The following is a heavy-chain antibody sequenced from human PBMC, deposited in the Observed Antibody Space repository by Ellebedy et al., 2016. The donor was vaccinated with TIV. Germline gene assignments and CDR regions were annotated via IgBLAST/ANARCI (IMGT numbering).Heavy chain of an antibody. V-gene: IGHV3-23*01. Sequence: GESLKISCASSGFRFSIYAMHWVRQAPGKGLEWVSAVSGRGSTTYYADSVNGRFTISRDNSKTTLFLQLKSLRAEDTAVYYCARGVLLWFGEFKYFDSWGPGTLVTVSS. CDR2: VSGRGSTT. CDR1: GFRFSIYA. CDR3: ARGVLLWFGEFKYFDS. J-gene: IGHJ4*02. D-gene: IGHD3-10*01.